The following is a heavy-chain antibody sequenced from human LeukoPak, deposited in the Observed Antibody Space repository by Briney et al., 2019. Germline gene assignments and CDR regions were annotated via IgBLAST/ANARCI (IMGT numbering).Heavy chain of an antibody. Sequence: ASVKVSCKASGYTFNSYYMHWVRQAPGQGLEWMGIINPSGGSTSYAQKFQGRVTMTRDTSTSTVYMELSSVTAADTAVYYCARTIDIVVVPAAGSYYYGMDVWGQGTTVTVSS. CDR2: INPSGGST. D-gene: IGHD2-2*01. CDR3: ARTIDIVVVPAAGSYYYGMDV. CDR1: GYTFNSYY. J-gene: IGHJ6*02. V-gene: IGHV1-46*02.